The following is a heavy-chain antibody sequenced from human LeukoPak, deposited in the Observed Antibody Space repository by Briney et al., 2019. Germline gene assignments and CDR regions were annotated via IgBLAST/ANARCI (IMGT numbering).Heavy chain of an antibody. D-gene: IGHD5-18*01. CDR2: IYYSGST. CDR1: GDPFSSGDYY. J-gene: IGHJ4*02. CDR3: IRVRRGYRNDY. V-gene: IGHV4-30-4*01. Sequence: SETLSLTCTVSGDPFSSGDYYWRWIRQPPGKGLEWIGYIYYSGSTYYHPSLKSRVSISVDTSKDQFSLKLSSVTAADTTVYDGIRVRRGYRNDYWGEGTLVTVSS.